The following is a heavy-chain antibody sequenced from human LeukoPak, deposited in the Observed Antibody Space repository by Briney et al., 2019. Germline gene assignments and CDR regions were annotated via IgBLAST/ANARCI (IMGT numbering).Heavy chain of an antibody. CDR3: ARDEFGSLDP. Sequence: PETPSLTRTVSGGSICSISYYWGSTRQPPGKGLEWIGSIYYSGSTYSDPSLKTPVTISVDTSKTQFSMKLSSVTAADTAVYYCARDEFGSLDPWGQGTLVTVSS. CDR1: GGSICSISYY. J-gene: IGHJ5*02. D-gene: IGHD3-10*01. V-gene: IGHV4-39*07. CDR2: IYYSGST.